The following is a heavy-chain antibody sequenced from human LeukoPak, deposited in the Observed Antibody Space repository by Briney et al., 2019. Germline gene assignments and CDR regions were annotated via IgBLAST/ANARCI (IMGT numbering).Heavy chain of an antibody. CDR3: ARRGYYYDSSGRPADALDI. D-gene: IGHD3-22*01. CDR1: GYTFTGYD. V-gene: IGHV1-2*02. J-gene: IGHJ3*02. Sequence: ASVKVSCKASGYTFTGYDIHWVRQAPGQGLEWMGWINLNSGDTNFAQNFQGRVTMSRDTSISTDYMELSGLRSGDTAVYFCARRGYYYDSSGRPADALDIWGQGTMVTVSS. CDR2: INLNSGDT.